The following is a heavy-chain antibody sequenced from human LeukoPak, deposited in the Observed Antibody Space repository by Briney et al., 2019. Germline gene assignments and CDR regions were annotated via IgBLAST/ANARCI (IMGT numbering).Heavy chain of an antibody. Sequence: GGSLRLSCAASGFTFSNYAMNWVRQTPGKGLVWVSRISSDGSSTTYADSVKGRFTISRDNAKNTLYLQMNNLRAEDTAMYYCARDQRVTGRPDIDYWGQGTLVIVSS. V-gene: IGHV3-74*03. D-gene: IGHD6-6*01. CDR2: ISSDGSST. CDR1: GFTFSNYA. CDR3: ARDQRVTGRPDIDY. J-gene: IGHJ4*02.